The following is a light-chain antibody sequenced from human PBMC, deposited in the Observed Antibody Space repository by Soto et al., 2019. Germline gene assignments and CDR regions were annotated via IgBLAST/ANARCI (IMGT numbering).Light chain of an antibody. J-gene: IGLJ1*01. CDR3: NSYAGSNNV. CDR2: YVD. CDR1: SRDVGAYDY. V-gene: IGLV2-14*03. Sequence: QSVLTQPASVSGSPGQSITISCTGTSRDVGAYDYVSWYLQYPDKAPQLLIYYVDHRPSGVSSRFSGSKSGNTASLTISGLQAEDEADYYCNSYAGSNNVFGTGTKVTVL.